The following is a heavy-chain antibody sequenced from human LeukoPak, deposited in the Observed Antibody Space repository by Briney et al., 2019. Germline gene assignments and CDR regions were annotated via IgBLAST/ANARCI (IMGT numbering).Heavy chain of an antibody. D-gene: IGHD3-10*01. CDR1: GFTFSSYW. V-gene: IGHV3-7*03. J-gene: IGHJ5*02. Sequence: GGSLRLSCAASGFTFSSYWMSWVRQAPGKGLEWVANIKQDGSEKYYVDSMKGRFTISRDNAKNSLYLQMNSLRAEDTAVYYCAREGGYGSGTDEESWFDPWGQGTLVTVSS. CDR2: IKQDGSEK. CDR3: AREGGYGSGTDEESWFDP.